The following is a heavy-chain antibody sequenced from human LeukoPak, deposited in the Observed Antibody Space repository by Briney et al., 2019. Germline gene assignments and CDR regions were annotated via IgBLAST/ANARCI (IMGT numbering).Heavy chain of an antibody. CDR3: AKDRGGDGYNPLDY. Sequence: GGSLRLSCAASGFTFSSYSMNWVRQAPGKGLEWVSYISSSSSTIYYADSVKGRFTISRDNSKNTLYLQMNSLRAEDTAVYYCAKDRGGDGYNPLDYWGQGTLVTVSS. J-gene: IGHJ4*02. D-gene: IGHD5-24*01. CDR1: GFTFSSYS. V-gene: IGHV3-48*01. CDR2: ISSSSSTI.